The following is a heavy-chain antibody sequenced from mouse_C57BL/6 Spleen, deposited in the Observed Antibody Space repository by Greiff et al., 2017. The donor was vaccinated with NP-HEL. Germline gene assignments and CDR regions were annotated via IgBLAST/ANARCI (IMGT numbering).Heavy chain of an antibody. V-gene: IGHV1-63*01. J-gene: IGHJ2*01. CDR1: GYTFTNYW. CDR2: IYPGGGYT. CDR3: ARKRLITSASYFDY. D-gene: IGHD1-1*01. Sequence: QVQLQQSGAELVRPGTSVKMSCKASGYTFTNYWIGWAKQRPGHGLEWIGDIYPGGGYTNYNEKFKGKATLTADTSSSTAYMQLSSLTSEDSAIYYCARKRLITSASYFDYWGQGTTLTVSS.